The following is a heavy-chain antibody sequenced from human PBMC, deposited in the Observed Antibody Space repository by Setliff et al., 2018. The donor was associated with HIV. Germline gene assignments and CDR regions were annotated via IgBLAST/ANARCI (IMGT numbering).Heavy chain of an antibody. CDR1: GGSISTSSFS. CDR3: ARGYGGTYYSDSSGYYYKVDAFDI. CDR2: IFYGGRT. D-gene: IGHD3-22*01. J-gene: IGHJ3*02. Sequence: KASETLSLTCTVSGGSISTSSFSWGWVRQSPGRGLEWIGSIFYGGRTYYNPSLRSRLTMSVDTSKIQSSLELRSLTAADTAVYYCARGYGGTYYSDSSGYYYKVDAFDIWGQGTVVTVSS. V-gene: IGHV4-39*07.